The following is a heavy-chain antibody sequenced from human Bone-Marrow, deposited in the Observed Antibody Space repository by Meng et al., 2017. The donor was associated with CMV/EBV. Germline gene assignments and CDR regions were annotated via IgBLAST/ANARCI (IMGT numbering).Heavy chain of an antibody. CDR2: IYSLGTT. CDR3: AVRYHDY. J-gene: IGHJ4*02. CDR1: GFSVTDNY. D-gene: IGHD3-9*01. V-gene: IGHV3-66*02. Sequence: GESLKISCAASGFSVTDNYMTWVRQAPGKGLEWVSVIYSLGTTYYADSVKGRLTISRDTAKNTLYLQMNSLRAEDTAVYYCAVRYHDYWGQGTLVTVSS.